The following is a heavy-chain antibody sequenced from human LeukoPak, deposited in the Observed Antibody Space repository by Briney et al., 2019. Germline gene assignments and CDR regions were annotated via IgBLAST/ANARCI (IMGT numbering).Heavy chain of an antibody. CDR2: ISYDGSNR. Sequence: GGSLRLSCAASGFTFSSYGMHWVRQAPGKGLEWVAVISYDGSNRYYADSMKGRFTISRDNSKNTLYLQMNSLRAEDTAVYYCAKGHYGSGSWDYWGQGTLVTVSS. D-gene: IGHD3-10*01. V-gene: IGHV3-30*18. CDR3: AKGHYGSGSWDY. J-gene: IGHJ4*02. CDR1: GFTFSSYG.